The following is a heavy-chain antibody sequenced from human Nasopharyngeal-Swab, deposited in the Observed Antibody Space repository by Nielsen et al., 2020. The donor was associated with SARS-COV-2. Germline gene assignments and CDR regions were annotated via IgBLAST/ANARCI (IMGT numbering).Heavy chain of an antibody. CDR1: GGSFSGYS. CDR2: INHSGST. V-gene: IGHV4-34*01. CDR3: AKEGATGWFDP. Sequence: SETLSLTCAVYGGSFSGYSWTWIRQPPGRGLEWIGEINHSGSTKYNPSLKSRVTISIDTSKNQFSLRLRSLNAADTAVYYCAKEGATGWFDPWGQGTLVTVSS. J-gene: IGHJ5*02.